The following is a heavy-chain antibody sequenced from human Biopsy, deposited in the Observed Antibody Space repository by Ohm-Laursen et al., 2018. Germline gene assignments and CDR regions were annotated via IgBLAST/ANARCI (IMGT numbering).Heavy chain of an antibody. CDR3: ARLGSGDYFPTFFDF. Sequence: SQTLSLTCTVSGVSINGGRYYWNWIRHHPGKGLEWIGNIFYSANTYYNPSLKSRVTISVDTSKNQFSLKLSSVTAADTAVYHCARLGSGDYFPTFFDFWGQRALVTVSS. CDR2: IFYSANT. J-gene: IGHJ4*02. CDR1: GVSINGGRYY. D-gene: IGHD5-12*01. V-gene: IGHV4-31*03.